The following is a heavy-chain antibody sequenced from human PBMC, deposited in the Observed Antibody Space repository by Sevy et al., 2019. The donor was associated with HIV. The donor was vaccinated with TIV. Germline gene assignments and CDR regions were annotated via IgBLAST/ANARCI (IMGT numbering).Heavy chain of an antibody. CDR1: GFTFSNYW. J-gene: IGHJ6*02. Sequence: GGSLRLSCAASGFTFSNYWMSWVRQAPGKGLEWVANIKRDGSEKYYVASVKGRFTISRDNARNSLYLQRNSLRAEDTAVYYCARDCSSSTCLWGMDVWGQGTTVTVSS. CDR2: IKRDGSEK. D-gene: IGHD2-2*01. CDR3: ARDCSSSTCLWGMDV. V-gene: IGHV3-7*03.